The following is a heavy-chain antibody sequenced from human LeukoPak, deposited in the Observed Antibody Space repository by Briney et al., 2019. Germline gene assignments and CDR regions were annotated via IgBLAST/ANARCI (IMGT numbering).Heavy chain of an antibody. CDR2: INAGNGNT. D-gene: IGHD7-27*01. CDR1: GYTFTSYA. CDR3: ARGPLPRPAAGDGGSLGSNYYYYYYMDV. J-gene: IGHJ6*03. Sequence: GASVKVSCKASGYTFTSYAMHWVRQAPGQRLEWMGWINAGNGNTKYSQEFQGRVTITRDTSASTAYMELSSLRSEDMAVYYCARGPLPRPAAGDGGSLGSNYYYYYYMDVWGKGTTVTVSS. V-gene: IGHV1-3*03.